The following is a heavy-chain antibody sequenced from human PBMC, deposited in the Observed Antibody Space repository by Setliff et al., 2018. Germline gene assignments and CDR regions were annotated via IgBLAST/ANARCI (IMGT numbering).Heavy chain of an antibody. Sequence: GESLKISCAASGFTFSSYWMSWVRQAPGKGLEWVANIKQDGSEKYYVDSVKGRFTISRDNAKNSLYLQMNSLRAEDTAIYYCARRWGPDYCSGGTCFFDYWGQGTLVTVSS. CDR3: ARRWGPDYCSGGTCFFDY. CDR1: GFTFSSYW. J-gene: IGHJ4*02. V-gene: IGHV3-7*01. CDR2: IKQDGSEK. D-gene: IGHD2-15*01.